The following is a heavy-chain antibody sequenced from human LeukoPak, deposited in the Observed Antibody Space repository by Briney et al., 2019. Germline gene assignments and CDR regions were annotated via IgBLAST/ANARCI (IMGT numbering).Heavy chain of an antibody. CDR3: ASPGPVEAATGTGAFDI. CDR1: GFTFSSYA. Sequence: GGSLRLSCAASGFTFSSYAMSWVRQAPGKGLEWVSYISSSSSTIYYADSVKGRFTISRDNAKNSLYLQMNSLRAEDTAVYYCASPGPVEAATGTGAFDIWGQGTMVTVSS. V-gene: IGHV3-48*01. D-gene: IGHD6-13*01. CDR2: ISSSSSTI. J-gene: IGHJ3*02.